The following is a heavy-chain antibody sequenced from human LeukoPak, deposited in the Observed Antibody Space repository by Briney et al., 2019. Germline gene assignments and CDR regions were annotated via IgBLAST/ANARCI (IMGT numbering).Heavy chain of an antibody. CDR3: ATSLLYYYGSGSYSLEYFQH. J-gene: IGHJ1*01. V-gene: IGHV4-34*01. CDR1: GGSFSGYY. CDR2: INHSGST. Sequence: SETLSLTCAVYGGSFSGYYWSWIRQPPGKGLEWIGGINHSGSTNYNPSLKSRVTISVDTSKNQFSLKLSSVTAADTAVYYCATSLLYYYGSGSYSLEYFQHWGQGTLVTVSS. D-gene: IGHD3-10*01.